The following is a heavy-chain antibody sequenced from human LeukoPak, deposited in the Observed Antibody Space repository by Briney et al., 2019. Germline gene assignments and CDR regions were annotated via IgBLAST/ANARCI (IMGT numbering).Heavy chain of an antibody. CDR2: ISSSSSYI. D-gene: IGHD3-10*01. CDR1: GFTFSSFP. CDR3: LRGLAGGD. Sequence: GGSLRLSCAPSGFTFSSFPLTWVRQRPGKGLEWVSSISSSSSYIYYADSVKGRFTISRDNAKNSLYLQMNSLRAEDTAVFYCLRGLAGGDWGQGTLVTVSS. J-gene: IGHJ4*02. V-gene: IGHV3-21*01.